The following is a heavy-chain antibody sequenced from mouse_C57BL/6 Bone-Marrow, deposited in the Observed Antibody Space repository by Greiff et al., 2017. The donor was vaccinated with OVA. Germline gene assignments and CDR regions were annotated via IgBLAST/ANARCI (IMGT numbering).Heavy chain of an antibody. CDR3: ARSRLLRDGFAY. CDR1: GYTFTSYW. V-gene: IGHV1-52*01. J-gene: IGHJ3*01. CDR2: IDPSDSET. Sequence: QVQLQQPGAELVRPGSSVKLSCKASGYTFTSYWMHWVKQRPIQGLEWIGNIDPSDSETHYNQKFKDKATLTVDKSSSTAYMQLSSLTSEDSAVYYCARSRLLRDGFAYWGQGTLVTVSA. D-gene: IGHD1-1*01.